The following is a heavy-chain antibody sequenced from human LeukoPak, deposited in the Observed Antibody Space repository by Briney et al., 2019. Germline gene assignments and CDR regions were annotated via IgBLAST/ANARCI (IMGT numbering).Heavy chain of an antibody. V-gene: IGHV4-59*08. CDR2: ISNSGNT. Sequence: SETLSLTCTVSGGSITSHYWSWIRQPPGKGLEWIGYISNSGNTTYNPSLRSRVTISVDTSKNQFSLKLSSVTAADTVVYYCASGYSYGQFDYWGQGTLVTVSS. D-gene: IGHD5-18*01. CDR1: GGSITSHY. J-gene: IGHJ4*02. CDR3: ASGYSYGQFDY.